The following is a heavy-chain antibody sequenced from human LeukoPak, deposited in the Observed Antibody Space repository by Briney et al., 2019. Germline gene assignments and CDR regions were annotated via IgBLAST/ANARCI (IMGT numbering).Heavy chain of an antibody. CDR3: ARTGRQNGWFDP. V-gene: IGHV4-59*02. CDR1: GGSVSDYY. Sequence: SETLSLTCTISGGSVSDYYWSWIRQSPGKGLEWIGYIYHTGSTSYSPSLKSRVTISADTSQNQFSLKLSSVTAADTAVYYCARTGRQNGWFDPWGQGTLVTVSS. D-gene: IGHD7-27*01. J-gene: IGHJ5*02. CDR2: IYHTGST.